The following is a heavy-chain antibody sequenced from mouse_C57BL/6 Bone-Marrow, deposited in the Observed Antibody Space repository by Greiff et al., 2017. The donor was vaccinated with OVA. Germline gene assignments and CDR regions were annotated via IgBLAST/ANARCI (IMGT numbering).Heavy chain of an antibody. V-gene: IGHV1-82*01. Sequence: QVQLQQSGPELVKPGASVKISCKASGYAFSSSWMNWVKQRPGKGLEWIGRIYPGDGDTNYNGKFKGKATLTADKSSSTAYMQLSSLTSEDSGVYVWARDGRQTFDYWGQGTTRTVSS. CDR2: IYPGDGDT. CDR1: GYAFSSSW. D-gene: IGHD1-1*01. J-gene: IGHJ2*01. CDR3: ARDGRQTFDY.